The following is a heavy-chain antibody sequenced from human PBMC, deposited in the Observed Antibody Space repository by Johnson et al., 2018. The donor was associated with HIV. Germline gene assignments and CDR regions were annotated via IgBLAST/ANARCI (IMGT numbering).Heavy chain of an antibody. CDR2: ISYDGSNK. V-gene: IGHV3-30*04. J-gene: IGHJ3*02. D-gene: IGHD6-13*01. CDR1: GFTFSSYA. Sequence: QVQLVESGGGVVQPGRSLRLSCAASGFTFSSYAMHWVRQAPGKGLEWVAVISYDGSNKYYADSVKGRFTISRDNSKNTLYLQMNSLRAEDTAVYYCARCIAAAPLWAFDIWGQGTMVTVSS. CDR3: ARCIAAAPLWAFDI.